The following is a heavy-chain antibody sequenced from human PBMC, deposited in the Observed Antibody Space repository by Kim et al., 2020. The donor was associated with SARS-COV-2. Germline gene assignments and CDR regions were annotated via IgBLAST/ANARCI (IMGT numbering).Heavy chain of an antibody. CDR3: ARKTGSFDY. D-gene: IGHD3-9*01. V-gene: IGHV6-1*01. Sequence: WKNDDAVSVKSRIIISPDTSKNQFSLQPNSVIPEDTAVYYCARKTGSFDYWGQGTQVTVSS. CDR2: WKN. J-gene: IGHJ4*02.